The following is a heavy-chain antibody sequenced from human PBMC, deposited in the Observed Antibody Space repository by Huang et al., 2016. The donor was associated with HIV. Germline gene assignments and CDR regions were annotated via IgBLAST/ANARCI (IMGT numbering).Heavy chain of an antibody. J-gene: IGHJ4*02. D-gene: IGHD3-22*01. Sequence: EVQLVESGGGLAQPGGPLRLYCVASGYTFSTYSMNWVRKAPGKGRECVSYISKTRGATSYAESVKGRFTVSRDNVKNSLYLQMNRLRVEDTAMYYCVRDSSSGLQLRYWGQGALVIVS. CDR2: ISKTRGAT. V-gene: IGHV3-48*01. CDR1: GYTFSTYS. CDR3: VRDSSSGLQLRY.